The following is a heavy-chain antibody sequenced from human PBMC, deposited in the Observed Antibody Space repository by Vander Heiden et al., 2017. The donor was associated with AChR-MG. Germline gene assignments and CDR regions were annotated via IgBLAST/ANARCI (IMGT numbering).Heavy chain of an antibody. CDR3: ATRNQLRFLEWGSMYYYYYMDV. CDR2: IIPIFGTA. J-gene: IGHJ6*03. CDR1: GGTFSRYA. V-gene: IGHV1-69*06. Sequence: QVQLVQSGAEVKKPGSSVKVSCKASGGTFSRYASSWVRQAPGQGLEWMGGIIPIFGTANYAQKFQGRVTITADKSTSTAYMELSSLRSEDTAVYYCATRNQLRFLEWGSMYYYYYMDVWGKGTTVTVSS. D-gene: IGHD3-3*01.